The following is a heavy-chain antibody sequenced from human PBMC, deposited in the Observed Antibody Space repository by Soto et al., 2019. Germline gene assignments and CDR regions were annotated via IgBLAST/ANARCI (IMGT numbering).Heavy chain of an antibody. D-gene: IGHD5-12*01. CDR3: AREGYNEGNWFDP. V-gene: IGHV4-31*03. CDR2: IYYSGST. CDR1: GGSISSGGYY. J-gene: IGHJ5*02. Sequence: PSETLSLTCTVSGGSISSGGYYWSWIRQHPGKGLEWIGYIYYSGSTYYNPSLKSRVTISVDTSKNQFSLKLSSVTAADTAVYYCAREGYNEGNWFDPWGQGTLVTVSS.